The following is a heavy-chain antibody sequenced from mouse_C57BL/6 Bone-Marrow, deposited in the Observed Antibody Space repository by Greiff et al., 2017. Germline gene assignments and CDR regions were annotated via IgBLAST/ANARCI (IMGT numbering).Heavy chain of an antibody. CDR1: GYTFTSYD. CDR3: ARESLVLLRGYFDV. Sequence: QVQLQQSGPELVKPGASVKLSCKASGYTFTSYDINWVKQRPGQGLEWIGWIYPRDGSTKYNEKFKGKATLTVDTSSSTAYTELSSLTSEDSAVYFCARESLVLLRGYFDVWGTGTTVTVAS. V-gene: IGHV1-85*01. D-gene: IGHD1-1*01. J-gene: IGHJ1*03. CDR2: IYPRDGST.